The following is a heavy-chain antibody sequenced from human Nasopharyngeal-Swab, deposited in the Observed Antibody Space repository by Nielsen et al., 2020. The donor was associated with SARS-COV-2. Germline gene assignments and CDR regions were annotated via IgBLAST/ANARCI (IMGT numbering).Heavy chain of an antibody. V-gene: IGHV5-51*01. CDR2: IYPGDSDT. CDR3: ARFCRGASSGACYTGGEHQNYNMNV. CDR1: GYIFTFHW. Sequence: GGSLSLSCQGSGYIFTFHWIGWVRQLPGKGLEWMGIIYPGDSDTKYSPSFQGQVTMSVDKSTSTAYLQWSSLKASDTAIYYCARFCRGASSGACYTGGEHQNYNMNVWGKGTTVTVSS. D-gene: IGHD2-21*02. J-gene: IGHJ6*03.